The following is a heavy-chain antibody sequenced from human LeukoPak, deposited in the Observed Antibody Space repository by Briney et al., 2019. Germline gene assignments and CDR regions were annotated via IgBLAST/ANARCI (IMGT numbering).Heavy chain of an antibody. CDR2: PYYGRST. J-gene: IGHJ5*02. CDR1: GGSISGFN. V-gene: IGHV4-59*08. Sequence: PSETLSLTSTVSGGSISGFNWTWIRQPPGKALEWIGYPYYGRSTHYNPSLESRVTISVDSSKTQYSLELTSVTAANTAGYYCARQSVGAGTQWFITWGQGALVTVSS. D-gene: IGHD2-15*01. CDR3: ARQSVGAGTQWFIT.